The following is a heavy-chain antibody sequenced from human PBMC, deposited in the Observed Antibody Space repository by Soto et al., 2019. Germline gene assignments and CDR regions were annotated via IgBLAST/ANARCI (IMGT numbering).Heavy chain of an antibody. Sequence: PVGSLRLSCAASGFTVSSNYMSWVRQAPGKGLEWVSVIYSGGSTYYADSVKGRFTISRDNSKNTLYLQMNSLRAEDTAVYYCARAPYYYDSSGPQDAFDIWGQGTMVTVSS. CDR2: IYSGGST. V-gene: IGHV3-53*01. J-gene: IGHJ3*02. CDR3: ARAPYYYDSSGPQDAFDI. CDR1: GFTVSSNY. D-gene: IGHD3-22*01.